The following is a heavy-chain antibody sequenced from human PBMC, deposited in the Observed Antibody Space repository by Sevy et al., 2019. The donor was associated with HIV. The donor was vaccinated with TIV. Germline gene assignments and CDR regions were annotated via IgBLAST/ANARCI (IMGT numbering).Heavy chain of an antibody. J-gene: IGHJ5*02. Sequence: GGSLRLSCAASGFTFADYSMHWVRQAPGKGLEWVSVITWDGGSAYYAETVEGRFTISRDNIKDSLHLQMNSLRPDDTALYYCAKGRGVGYNHGTGTWIPDHWGPGTLVTVSS. V-gene: IGHV3-43D*03. CDR2: ITWDGGSA. CDR3: AKGRGVGYNHGTGTWIPDH. CDR1: GFTFADYS. D-gene: IGHD5-12*01.